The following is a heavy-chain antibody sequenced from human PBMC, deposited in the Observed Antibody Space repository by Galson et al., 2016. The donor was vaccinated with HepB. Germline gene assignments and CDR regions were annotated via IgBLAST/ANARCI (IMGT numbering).Heavy chain of an antibody. V-gene: IGHV3-48*04. J-gene: IGHJ6*01. CDR1: EFTFSTYT. CDR3: AEGILGLHQGPIGLPPGTLLQEHL. Sequence: SLRLSCAASEFTFSTYTMHWVRQAPGKGLEWVAHISGSSNTIYYADSVKGPFTISRDNSKTSLFLQMNSLRTEDTALHYCAEGILGLHQGPIGLPPGTLLQEHLWG. D-gene: IGHD7-27*01. CDR2: ISGSSNTI.